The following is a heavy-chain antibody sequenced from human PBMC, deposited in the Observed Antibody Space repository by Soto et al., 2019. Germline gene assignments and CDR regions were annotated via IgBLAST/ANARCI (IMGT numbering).Heavy chain of an antibody. D-gene: IGHD6-6*01. CDR1: GVTFTNYS. Sequence: EVQLVESGGGLVKPGGSLRLSCAASGVTFTNYSLHWVRQAPGKGLAWVSSISSGSNYIYYADSVKGRFTISRDNAKKSLFLQMHSLSAEDTAVYFWARGTYGNSFYPQLDSWGQRTGVTVSS. V-gene: IGHV3-21*01. J-gene: IGHJ4*02. CDR3: ARGTYGNSFYPQLDS. CDR2: ISSGSNYI.